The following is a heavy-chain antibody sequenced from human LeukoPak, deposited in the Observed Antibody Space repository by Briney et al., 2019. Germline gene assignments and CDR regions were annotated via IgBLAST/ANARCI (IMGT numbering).Heavy chain of an antibody. V-gene: IGHV3-30*02. Sequence: PGGSLRLSCAASGFTFSSYGMHWVRQAPGKGLEWVAFIRYGGSNKYYADSVKGRFTISRDNSKNTLYLQMNSLRAEDTAVYYCAKDANRYIVRPDPYMDVWGKGTTVTVSS. J-gene: IGHJ6*03. D-gene: IGHD2-8*01. CDR2: IRYGGSNK. CDR1: GFTFSSYG. CDR3: AKDANRYIVRPDPYMDV.